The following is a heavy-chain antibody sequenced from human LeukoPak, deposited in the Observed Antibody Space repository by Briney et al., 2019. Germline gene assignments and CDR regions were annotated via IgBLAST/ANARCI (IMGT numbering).Heavy chain of an antibody. CDR3: ATEGYPGYSSIFYDY. V-gene: IGHV3-23*01. CDR1: GFTLSSYA. Sequence: GGSLRLSCAASGFTLSSYAMSWVRQAPGKGLEWVSTISGSSGSTYYADSVKGRFTISRDNSKNTLYLQMNSLRAQDTPIYYCATEGYPGYSSIFYDYWGQGTLVTVSS. D-gene: IGHD6-13*01. J-gene: IGHJ4*02. CDR2: ISGSSGST.